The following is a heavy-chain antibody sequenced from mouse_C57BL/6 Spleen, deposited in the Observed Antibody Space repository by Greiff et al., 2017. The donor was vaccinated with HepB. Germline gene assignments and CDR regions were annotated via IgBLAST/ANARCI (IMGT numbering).Heavy chain of an antibody. V-gene: IGHV5-12*01. D-gene: IGHD1-1*01. CDR3: ARYSYGSSFDY. Sequence: EVHLVESGGGLVQPGGSLKLSCAASGFTFSDYYMYWVRQTPEKRLEWVAYISNGGGSTYYPDTVKGRFTISRDNAKNTLYLQMSRLKSEDTAMYYCARYSYGSSFDYWGQGTTLTVSS. CDR2: ISNGGGST. CDR1: GFTFSDYY. J-gene: IGHJ2*01.